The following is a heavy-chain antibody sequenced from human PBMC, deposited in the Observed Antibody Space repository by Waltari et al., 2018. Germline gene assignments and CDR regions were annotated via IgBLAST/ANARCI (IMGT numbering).Heavy chain of an antibody. CDR1: GFTFSSYS. J-gene: IGHJ6*03. Sequence: EVQLVESGGGLVQPGGSLRLSCAASGFTFSSYSMNWVRQAPGKGLEWVSYISSSSSTIYYADSVKVRFTISRDNAKNSLDLQMNSLRAEDTAVYYCARDSCSGGSCYSVGDYYYYMDVWGKGTTVTVSS. V-gene: IGHV3-48*04. CDR2: ISSSSSTI. CDR3: ARDSCSGGSCYSVGDYYYYMDV. D-gene: IGHD2-15*01.